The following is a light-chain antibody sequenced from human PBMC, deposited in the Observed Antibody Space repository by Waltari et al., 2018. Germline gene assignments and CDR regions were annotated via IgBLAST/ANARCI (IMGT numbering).Light chain of an antibody. CDR1: QSLVYSDGITY. Sequence: DVVMTQSPLSLPVTLGQPASIPCWFSQSLVYSDGITYLNWFQQRPGQPPRRLIYNVSKRDPWVPDRFSGSGSGTDFTLKISRVEAEDVGIYYCMQGTQWPYTFGQGTKLEIK. CDR3: MQGTQWPYT. V-gene: IGKV2-30*01. J-gene: IGKJ2*01. CDR2: NVS.